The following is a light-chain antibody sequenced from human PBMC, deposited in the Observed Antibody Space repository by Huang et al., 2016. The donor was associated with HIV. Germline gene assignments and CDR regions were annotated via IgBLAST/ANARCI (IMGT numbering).Light chain of an antibody. CDR3: QQSYISPWT. CDR1: QSVGNS. V-gene: IGKV1-39*01. J-gene: IGKJ1*01. CDR2: AS. Sequence: DIQMTQSPSSLSAFVGDRVTITCRTSQSVGNSLNWYQQKPGKAPERLIYASSLQAWVTSRFSGSGSGTDFTLIISSLQPEDFATYYCQQSYISPWTFGQGTKVDLK.